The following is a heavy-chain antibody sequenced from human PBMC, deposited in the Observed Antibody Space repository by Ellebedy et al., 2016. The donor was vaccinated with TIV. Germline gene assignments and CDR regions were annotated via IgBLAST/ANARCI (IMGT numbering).Heavy chain of an antibody. V-gene: IGHV3-7*01. CDR3: TKDGSGTMNF. J-gene: IGHJ4*02. Sequence: PGGSLRLSCAVSGFTFSTSWMSRVRQAPGQGLEWVANMNGAGMDRYYVDSVEGRFTISRDNTRNSLYRQMNSLRADDTAVYYCTKDGSGTMNFWGQGTLVTVSS. CDR1: GFTFSTSW. CDR2: MNGAGMDR. D-gene: IGHD1-1*01.